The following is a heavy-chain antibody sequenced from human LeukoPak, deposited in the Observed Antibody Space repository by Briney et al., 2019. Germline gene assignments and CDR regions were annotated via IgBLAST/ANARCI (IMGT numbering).Heavy chain of an antibody. Sequence: SETLSLTCDVSGYSIRTGYYWGWVRQPPGKDLEWIGSVYHSGSTYYNPSLQSRVNILVDTSKNQFSLSLTSVTAADTAGYYCARSYFSVGAFDIWGQGTMVTVSS. CDR3: ARSYFSVGAFDI. D-gene: IGHD2/OR15-2a*01. J-gene: IGHJ3*02. CDR1: GYSIRTGYY. V-gene: IGHV4-38-2*01. CDR2: VYHSGST.